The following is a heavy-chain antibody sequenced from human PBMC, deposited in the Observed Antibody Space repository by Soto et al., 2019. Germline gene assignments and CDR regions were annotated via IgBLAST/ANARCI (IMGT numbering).Heavy chain of an antibody. J-gene: IGHJ3*02. CDR3: ASDYNWNYFSGGDAFDI. CDR2: ISSSSSYI. Sequence: GGSLRLSCAASGFTFSSYSMNWVRQAPGKGLEWVSSISSSSSYIYYADSVKGRFTISRDNAKNSLYLQMNSLRAEDTAVYYCASDYNWNYFSGGDAFDIWGQGTMVTVS. CDR1: GFTFSSYS. D-gene: IGHD1-7*01. V-gene: IGHV3-21*01.